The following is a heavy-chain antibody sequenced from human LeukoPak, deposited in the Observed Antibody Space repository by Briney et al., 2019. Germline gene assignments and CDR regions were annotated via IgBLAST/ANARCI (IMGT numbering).Heavy chain of an antibody. CDR1: GFTFSSYG. J-gene: IGHJ3*02. CDR2: ISYDGSNK. CDR3: AKDDYGDYARAIDI. D-gene: IGHD4-17*01. V-gene: IGHV3-30*18. Sequence: PGGSLRLSCAASGFTFSSYGMHWVRQAPGKGLEWVAVISYDGSNKYYADSVKGRFTISRDNSKNTLYLQMNSLRAGDTAVYYCAKDDYGDYARAIDIWGQGTMVTVSS.